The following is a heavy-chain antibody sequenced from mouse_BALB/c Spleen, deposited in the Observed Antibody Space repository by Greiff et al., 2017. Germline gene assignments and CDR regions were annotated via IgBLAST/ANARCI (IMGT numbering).Heavy chain of an antibody. CDR3: TRSDSSGSFDY. Sequence: EVQLQQSGTVLARPGASVKMSCKASGYSFTSYWMHWVKQRPGQGLEWIGAIYPGNSDTSYNQKFKGKAKLTAVTSASTAYMELSSLTNEDSAVYYCTRSDSSGSFDYWGQGTTLTVSS. J-gene: IGHJ2*01. D-gene: IGHD3-2*01. CDR1: GYSFTSYW. CDR2: IYPGNSDT. V-gene: IGHV1-5*01.